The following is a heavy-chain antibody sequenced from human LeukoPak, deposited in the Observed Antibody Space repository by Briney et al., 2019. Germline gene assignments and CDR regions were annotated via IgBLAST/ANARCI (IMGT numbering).Heavy chain of an antibody. V-gene: IGHV4-39*01. Sequence: SETLSLPRTVPGDSISSSNHFWGSIRQHPGKGLERIGTISQSGSTYYNPSLKSRVTISVDNSKDQLALDLTSIIATDRPLHHRARFPSYWGQGTLVTVSS. CDR3: ARFPSY. CDR2: ISQSGST. CDR1: GDSISSSNHF. J-gene: IGHJ4*02.